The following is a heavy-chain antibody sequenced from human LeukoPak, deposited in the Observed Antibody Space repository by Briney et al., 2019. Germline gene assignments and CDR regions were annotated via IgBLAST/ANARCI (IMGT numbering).Heavy chain of an antibody. CDR1: GYSIGSGYY. CDR3: ARRGVSGYDFDY. CDR2: IYHSGNT. J-gene: IGHJ4*02. D-gene: IGHD5-12*01. Sequence: SETLSLTCTVSGYSIGSGYYWGWVRQPPGKGLEWIGSIYHSGNTYYNPSLKSRVTISIDTSKNQFSLKLSSVTAADTAVYYCARRGVSGYDFDYWGQGTLVTVSS. V-gene: IGHV4-38-2*02.